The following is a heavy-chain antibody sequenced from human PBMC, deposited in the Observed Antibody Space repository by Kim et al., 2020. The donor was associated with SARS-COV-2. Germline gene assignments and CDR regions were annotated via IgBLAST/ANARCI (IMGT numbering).Heavy chain of an antibody. CDR3: ASQDTAMVLYYYYGMDV. D-gene: IGHD5-18*01. J-gene: IGHJ6*02. V-gene: IGHV3-23*01. Sequence: VKGRFTISRDNSKNTLYLQMNRLRAEDTAVYYCASQDTAMVLYYYYGMDVWGQGTTVTVSS.